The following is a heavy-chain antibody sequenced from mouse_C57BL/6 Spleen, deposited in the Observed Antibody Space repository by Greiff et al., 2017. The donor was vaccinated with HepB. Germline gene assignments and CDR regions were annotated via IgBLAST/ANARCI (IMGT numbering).Heavy chain of an antibody. CDR1: GFTFSSYG. CDR2: ISSGGSYT. Sequence: EVMLVESGGDLVKPGGSLKLSCAASGFTFSSYGMSWVRQTPDKRLEWVATISSGGSYTYYPDSVKGRFTISRDNAKNTLYLQMSSLRSEDTAMYYCARGLRSYYFGYWGQGTTLTVSS. D-gene: IGHD1-1*01. V-gene: IGHV5-6*02. J-gene: IGHJ2*01. CDR3: ARGLRSYYFGY.